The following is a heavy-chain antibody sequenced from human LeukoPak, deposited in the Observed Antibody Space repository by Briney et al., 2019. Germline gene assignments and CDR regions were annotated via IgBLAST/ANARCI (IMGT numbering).Heavy chain of an antibody. CDR1: GFTFSSYS. CDR3: ARGIPSGSSRRGPI. CDR2: ISSSSSYI. J-gene: IGHJ4*02. V-gene: IGHV3-21*01. D-gene: IGHD1-26*01. Sequence: GGSLRLSCAASGFTFSSYSMNWVRQAPGKGLEWVSSISSSSSYIYYADSVKGRFTISRDNAKNSLYLQMNSLRAEDTAVYYCARGIPSGSSRRGPIWGQGTLVTVSS.